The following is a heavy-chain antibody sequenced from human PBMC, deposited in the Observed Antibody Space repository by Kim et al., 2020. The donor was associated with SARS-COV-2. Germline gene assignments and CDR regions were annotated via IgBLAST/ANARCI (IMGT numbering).Heavy chain of an antibody. D-gene: IGHD3-3*01. CDR3: AREYWTPGRITIFGVDRYGMDV. CDR2: ISSSGSTI. CDR1: GFTFSSYE. V-gene: IGHV3-48*03. J-gene: IGHJ6*02. Sequence: GGSLRLSCAASGFTFSSYEMNWVRQAPGKGLEWVSYISSSGSTIYYADSVKGRFTISRDNAKNSLYLQMNSLRAEDTAVYYCAREYWTPGRITIFGVDRYGMDVWGQGTTVTVSS.